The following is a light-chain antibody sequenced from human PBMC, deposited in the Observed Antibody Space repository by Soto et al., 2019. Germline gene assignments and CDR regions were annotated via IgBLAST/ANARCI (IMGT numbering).Light chain of an antibody. CDR1: QSISSW. V-gene: IGKV1-5*03. J-gene: IGKJ1*01. CDR2: KAS. Sequence: DIQMTQSPSTLSASVGDRVIITCRASQSISSWLAWYQQKPGKAPNLLIYKASTLKSEILSRFSGSGSGTELPRTISSLQPDDFATSYCQPYDNVSWTFGQGTKVEIK. CDR3: QPYDNVSWT.